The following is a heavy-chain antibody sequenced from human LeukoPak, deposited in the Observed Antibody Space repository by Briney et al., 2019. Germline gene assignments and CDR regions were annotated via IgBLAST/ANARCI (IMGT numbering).Heavy chain of an antibody. V-gene: IGHV3-21*01. D-gene: IGHD2-15*01. Sequence: GGSLRLSCAASGSTLGTYCMNWVRQAPGKGLEWVSSISSSSNYIHYGDSVKGRFTISRDNAKNSLYLQMNSLRAEDTAVYYCARLVVVAANTFDIWGQGTMVTVSS. CDR2: ISSSSNYI. CDR3: ARLVVVAANTFDI. J-gene: IGHJ3*02. CDR1: GSTLGTYC.